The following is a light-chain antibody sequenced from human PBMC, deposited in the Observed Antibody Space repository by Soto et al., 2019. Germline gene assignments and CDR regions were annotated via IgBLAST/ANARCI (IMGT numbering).Light chain of an antibody. CDR2: DVS. CDR1: NSDVGGNNH. J-gene: IGLJ1*01. Sequence: QSALTQPASVSGSPGQSITISCTGTNSDVGGNNHVSWFRQHPGKAPKIIIYDVSNRPSGVSNRFSGSKSGNTASLTISGLQAEDEADYYCNSYTSTITYVFGPGTKLTVL. V-gene: IGLV2-14*03. CDR3: NSYTSTITYV.